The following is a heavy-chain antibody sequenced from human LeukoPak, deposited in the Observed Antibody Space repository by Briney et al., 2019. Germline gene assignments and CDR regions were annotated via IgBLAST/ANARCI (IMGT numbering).Heavy chain of an antibody. CDR1: GGSISSGGYS. CDR3: ASTVVTRGPYDY. J-gene: IGHJ4*02. D-gene: IGHD4-23*01. V-gene: IGHV4-30-2*02. Sequence: PSQTLSLTCTVSGGSISSGGYSWSWIRQPPGKGLEWIGYIYHSGSTYYNPSLKSRVTISVDRSKNQFSLKLSSVTAADTAVYYCASTVVTRGPYDYWGQGTLVTVSS. CDR2: IYHSGST.